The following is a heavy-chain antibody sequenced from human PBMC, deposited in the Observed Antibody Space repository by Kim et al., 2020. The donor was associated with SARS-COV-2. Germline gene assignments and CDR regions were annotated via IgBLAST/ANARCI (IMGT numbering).Heavy chain of an antibody. Sequence: TPPLKRRVTISVDTSKNQFSLKLSSVTAADTAVYYCARDSATVVTDAFDIWGQGTMVTVSS. V-gene: IGHV4-59*01. J-gene: IGHJ3*02. D-gene: IGHD4-17*01. CDR3: ARDSATVVTDAFDI.